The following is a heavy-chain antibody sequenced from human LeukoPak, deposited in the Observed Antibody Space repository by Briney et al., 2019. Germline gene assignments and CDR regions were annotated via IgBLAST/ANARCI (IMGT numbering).Heavy chain of an antibody. CDR2: ISAYNGNT. J-gene: IGHJ4*02. CDR1: GYTFTSYG. Sequence: ASVKVSCKASGYTFTSYGISWVRQAPGQGLEWMGWISAYNGNTNYAQKLQGRGTMTTDTSTSTAYMELRSLRSDDTAVYYCARDTHDSSGYYSGYFDYWGQGTLVTVSS. V-gene: IGHV1-18*01. CDR3: ARDTHDSSGYYSGYFDY. D-gene: IGHD3-22*01.